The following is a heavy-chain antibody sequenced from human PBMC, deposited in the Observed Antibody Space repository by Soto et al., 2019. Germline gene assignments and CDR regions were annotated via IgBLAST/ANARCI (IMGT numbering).Heavy chain of an antibody. J-gene: IGHJ6*02. Sequence: VSVKGSCKASGYTFTSYGISWVRQAPGQGLEWMGWISAYNGNTNYAQKLQGRVTMTTDTSTSTAYMELRSLRSDETDVYYCARELRFLEWTHTFGMDVWGQGTTVTVSS. D-gene: IGHD3-3*01. V-gene: IGHV1-18*01. CDR2: ISAYNGNT. CDR1: GYTFTSYG. CDR3: ARELRFLEWTHTFGMDV.